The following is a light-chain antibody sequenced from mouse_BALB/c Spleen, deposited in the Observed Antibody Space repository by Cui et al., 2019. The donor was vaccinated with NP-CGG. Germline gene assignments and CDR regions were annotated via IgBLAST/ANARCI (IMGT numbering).Light chain of an antibody. Sequence: AVVTQESALTTSPGETVTLTCRPSTGAVTTSNYANWVQEKPGHLFTGLIGGTNNRAPGVPARFSGSLIGDKAALTITGAQTEDEAIYFCALWYSNHWVFGGGTKLTVL. V-gene: IGLV1*01. CDR2: GTN. CDR3: ALWYSNHWV. J-gene: IGLJ1*01. CDR1: TGAVTTSNY.